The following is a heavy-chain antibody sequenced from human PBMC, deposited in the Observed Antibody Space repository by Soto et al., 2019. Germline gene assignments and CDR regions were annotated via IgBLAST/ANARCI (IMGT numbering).Heavy chain of an antibody. CDR3: VRDGTKTLRDWFDP. CDR1: GASISGFY. CDR2: IYATGTT. V-gene: IGHV4-4*07. D-gene: IGHD1-1*01. Sequence: SLTCTVSGASISGFYWSWIRKSAGKGLEWIGRIYATGTTNYNPSLMSRVMMSVDTSKKQFSLKLRSVTAADTAVYYCVRDGTKTLRDWFDPWGQGISVTVSS. J-gene: IGHJ5*02.